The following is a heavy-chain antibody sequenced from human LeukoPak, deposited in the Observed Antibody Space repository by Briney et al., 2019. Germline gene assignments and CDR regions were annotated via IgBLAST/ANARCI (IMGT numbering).Heavy chain of an antibody. Sequence: ASVKVSCKASGNIFIGHYMNWVRQAPGQGLEWMGWISPYNGNTNYAQKLQGRVTMTTDTSTSTVYMELRTLISDDTAVYYCARVKDRFSGSYYVGSGFDIWGQGTTVTVSS. V-gene: IGHV1-18*04. J-gene: IGHJ3*02. CDR1: GNIFIGHY. CDR3: ARVKDRFSGSYYVGSGFDI. D-gene: IGHD1-26*01. CDR2: ISPYNGNT.